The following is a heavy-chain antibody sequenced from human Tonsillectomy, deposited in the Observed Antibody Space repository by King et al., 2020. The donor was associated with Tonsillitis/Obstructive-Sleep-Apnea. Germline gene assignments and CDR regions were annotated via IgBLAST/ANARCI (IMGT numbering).Heavy chain of an antibody. D-gene: IGHD5-18*01. CDR1: GGSISNRSYY. CDR2: IYYSGRT. CDR3: ASGVLRGYSYGYGY. Sequence: LQLQESGPGLVKPSETLSLTCTVSGGSISNRSYYWGWIRQPPGKGLEWFGSIYYSGRTYYNPSPKSRVTISVDTSKNQFSLKLSSVTAADTAVYYCASGVLRGYSYGYGYWGQGTLVTVSS. V-gene: IGHV4-39*01. J-gene: IGHJ4*02.